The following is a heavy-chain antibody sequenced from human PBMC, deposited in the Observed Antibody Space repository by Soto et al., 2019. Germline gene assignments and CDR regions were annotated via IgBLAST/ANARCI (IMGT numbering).Heavy chain of an antibody. CDR1: GGSISSYY. Sequence: SETLSVTCTVSGGSISSYYWSWIRQPPGKGLEWIGYIYYSGSTNYNPSLKSRVTISVDTSKNQFSLKLSSVTAADTAVYYCARTSTIFGVDTNWFDPWGQGTLVTVSS. CDR2: IYYSGST. V-gene: IGHV4-59*08. D-gene: IGHD3-3*01. J-gene: IGHJ5*02. CDR3: ARTSTIFGVDTNWFDP.